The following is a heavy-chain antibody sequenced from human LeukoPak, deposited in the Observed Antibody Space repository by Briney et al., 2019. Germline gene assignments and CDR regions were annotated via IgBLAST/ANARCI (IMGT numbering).Heavy chain of an antibody. Sequence: SETLSLTCAVYGGSFSGYYWSWIRQPPGKGLEWIGEINHCGSTNYNPSLKSRVTISVDTSKNQFSLKLSSVTAADTAVYYCARVGQIGYCSGGSRSHYCYYYGMDVWGKGTTVTVSS. V-gene: IGHV4-34*01. CDR2: INHCGST. CDR1: GGSFSGYY. CDR3: ARVGQIGYCSGGSRSHYCYYYGMDV. J-gene: IGHJ6*04. D-gene: IGHD2-15*01.